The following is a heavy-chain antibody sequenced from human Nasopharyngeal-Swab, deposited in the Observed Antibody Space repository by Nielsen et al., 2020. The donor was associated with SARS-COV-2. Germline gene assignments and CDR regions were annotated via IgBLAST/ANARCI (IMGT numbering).Heavy chain of an antibody. Sequence: PGKGLEWVAVISYDGSNKYYADSVKGRFTISRDNSKNTLYLQMNSLRAEDTAVYYCARTLVGGYGYGFIDWGQGTLVTVSS. CDR2: ISYDGSNK. V-gene: IGHV3-30-3*01. D-gene: IGHD5-18*01. J-gene: IGHJ4*02. CDR3: ARTLVGGYGYGFID.